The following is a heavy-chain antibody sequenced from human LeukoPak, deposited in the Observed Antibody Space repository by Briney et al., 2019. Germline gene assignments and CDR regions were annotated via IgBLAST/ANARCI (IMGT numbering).Heavy chain of an antibody. CDR1: GGSFDSKY. CDR2: IYTSGST. CDR3: ANYMRNVHYYMDV. D-gene: IGHD1-1*01. J-gene: IGHJ6*03. V-gene: IGHV4-4*09. Sequence: SETLSLTCSVSGGSFDSKYWSWIRQPPGKGLEWIGYIYTSGSTNFNPSLRSRVAMSIDTSKNQFSPKVYSVTAADTAVYYCANYMRNVHYYMDVWGKGTTVIVSS.